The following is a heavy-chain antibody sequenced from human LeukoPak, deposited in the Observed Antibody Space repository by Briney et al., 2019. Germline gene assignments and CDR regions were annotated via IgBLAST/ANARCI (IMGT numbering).Heavy chain of an antibody. Sequence: GGSLRLSCAGSGFTFSKYGMHWVRQATGRGLEWVSDITSGGDTHYQGSVKGRFTISRDNAKNSIYLEMGSLRVGDTAVYYCVRGGPLAGHAFDVWGRGTLVTVS. J-gene: IGHJ3*01. CDR2: ITSGGDT. D-gene: IGHD6-19*01. CDR3: VRGGPLAGHAFDV. CDR1: GFTFSKYG. V-gene: IGHV3-13*04.